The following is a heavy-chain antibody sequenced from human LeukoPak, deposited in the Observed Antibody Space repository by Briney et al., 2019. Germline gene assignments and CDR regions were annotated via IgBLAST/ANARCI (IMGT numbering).Heavy chain of an antibody. J-gene: IGHJ4*02. CDR1: GFTFSSYS. V-gene: IGHV3-21*01. CDR3: ARSIGCSSTSCYFDY. CDR2: ISSSSSYI. D-gene: IGHD2-2*01. Sequence: GGSLRLSCAASGFTFSSYSTNWVRQAPGKGLEWVSSISSSSSYIYYADSVKGRFTISRDNAKNALYLQMNSLRAEDTAVYYCARSIGCSSTSCYFDYWGQGTLVTVSS.